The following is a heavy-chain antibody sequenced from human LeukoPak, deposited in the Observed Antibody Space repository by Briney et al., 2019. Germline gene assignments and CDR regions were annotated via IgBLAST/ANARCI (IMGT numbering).Heavy chain of an antibody. CDR1: GGSISSYY. Sequence: SETLSLTCTVSGGSISSYYWSWIRQPAGKGLEWIGRIYTSGSTNYNPSLKSRVTISVDTSKNQFSLKLSSVTAADTALYYCAKDIRLEAAAGTSFDYWGQGTLVTVSS. CDR2: IYTSGST. CDR3: AKDIRLEAAAGTSFDY. J-gene: IGHJ4*02. V-gene: IGHV4-4*07. D-gene: IGHD6-13*01.